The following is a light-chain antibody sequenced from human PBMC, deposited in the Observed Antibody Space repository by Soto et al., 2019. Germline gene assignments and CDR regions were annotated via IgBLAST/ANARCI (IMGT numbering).Light chain of an antibody. V-gene: IGKV3-20*01. CDR2: GAS. CDR1: QSLRSGD. Sequence: PGESATLSRRASQSLRSGDLACDQQIPGLAPGLLIYGASSRATGIPDGFSGSGSGTDCNLTVNRLAPEDVAVYYCHQYATSPRTLGQGTKVDI. J-gene: IGKJ1*01. CDR3: HQYATSPRT.